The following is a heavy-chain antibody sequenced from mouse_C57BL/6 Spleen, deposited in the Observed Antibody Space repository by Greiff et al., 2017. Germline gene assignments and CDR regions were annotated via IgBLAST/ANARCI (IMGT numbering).Heavy chain of an antibody. CDR3: ARDGGYGGFAY. D-gene: IGHD2-2*01. Sequence: EVQVVESEGGLVQPGSSMKLSCTASGFTFSDYYMAWVRQVPEKGLEWVANINYDGSSTYYLDCLKSRFIISRDNAKNMLYLQMSSVESEDTARYCDARDGGYGGFAYWGQGTLVTVSA. CDR2: INYDGSST. CDR1: GFTFSDYY. V-gene: IGHV5-16*01. J-gene: IGHJ3*01.